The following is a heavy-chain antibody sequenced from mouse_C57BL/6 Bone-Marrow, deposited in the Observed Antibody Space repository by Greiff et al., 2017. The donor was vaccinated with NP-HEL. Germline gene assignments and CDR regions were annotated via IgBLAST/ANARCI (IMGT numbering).Heavy chain of an antibody. CDR1: GYTFTDYY. CDR2: INPYNGGT. D-gene: IGHD3-1*01. CDR3: ARWLGRAYFDY. J-gene: IGHJ2*01. Sequence: EVMLVESGPVLVKPGASVKMSCKASGYTFTDYYMNWVKQSHGKSLEWIGVINPYNGGTSYNQKFKGKATLTVDKSSSTAYMELNSLTSEDSAVYYCARWLGRAYFDYWGQGTTLTVSS. V-gene: IGHV1-19*01.